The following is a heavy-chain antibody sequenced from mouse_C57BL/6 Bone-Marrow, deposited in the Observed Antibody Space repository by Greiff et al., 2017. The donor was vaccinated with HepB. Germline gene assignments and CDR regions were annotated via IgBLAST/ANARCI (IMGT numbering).Heavy chain of an antibody. CDR3: AREGGGYYAMDY. J-gene: IGHJ4*01. V-gene: IGHV1-55*01. Sequence: VKLQQPGAELVKPGASVKMSCKASGYTFTSYWITWVKQRPGQGLEWIGDIYPGSGSTNYNEKFKSKATLTVDTSSSTAYMQLSSLTSEDSAVYYCAREGGGYYAMDYWGQGTSVTVSS. CDR1: GYTFTSYW. CDR2: IYPGSGST.